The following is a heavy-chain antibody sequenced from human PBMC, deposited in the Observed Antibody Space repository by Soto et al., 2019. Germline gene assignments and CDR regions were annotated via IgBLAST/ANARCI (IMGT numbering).Heavy chain of an antibody. CDR1: GSTFSKAW. CDR2: IKSKTEGGTT. D-gene: IGHD1-26*01. J-gene: IGHJ4*02. V-gene: IGHV3-15*01. CDR3: TTAAGPTADS. Sequence: QLVESGGGLVEPGGSLRLSCVDSGSTFSKAWMSWVRQAPGKGLEWIGRIKSKTEGGTTQYAAAVKGRFTISRDDSRRTLFLQMTSLESGDPAIYYCTTAAGPTADSWGQGTLVAVS.